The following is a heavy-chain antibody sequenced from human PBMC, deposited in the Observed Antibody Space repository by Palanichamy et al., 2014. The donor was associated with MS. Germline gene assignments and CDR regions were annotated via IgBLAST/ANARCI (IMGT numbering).Heavy chain of an antibody. CDR1: GFTFSSYG. D-gene: IGHD6-19*01. CDR3: AKDHRNWYSSGWYRGELDY. CDR2: ISHDGSNE. Sequence: QVQQVESGGGVVQPGGSLRLSCAASGFTFSSYGMHWVRQAPGKGLEWVAVISHDGSNEYYAESVKGRFTISRDNSKNNTLFLQMNSLRPEDTAVYYCAKDHRNWYSSGWYRGELDYWGQGTLATVSS. V-gene: IGHV3-30*18. J-gene: IGHJ4*02.